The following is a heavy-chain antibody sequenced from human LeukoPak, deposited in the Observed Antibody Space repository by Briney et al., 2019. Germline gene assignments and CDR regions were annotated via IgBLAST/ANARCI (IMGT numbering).Heavy chain of an antibody. CDR1: GNYW. D-gene: IGHD2-2*01. CDR3: VSFYEKY. Sequence: PGGSLRLSCAASGNYWMHWVRQAPGKGLVWVSHINGDGRWTTYADSVKGRFTISKDNAKNTVNLQMNNLRAEDTAVYYCVSFYEKYWGRGTLVTVSS. CDR2: INGDGRWT. V-gene: IGHV3-74*01. J-gene: IGHJ4*02.